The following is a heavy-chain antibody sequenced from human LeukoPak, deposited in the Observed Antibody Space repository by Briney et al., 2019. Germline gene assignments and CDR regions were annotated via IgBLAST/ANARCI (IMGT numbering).Heavy chain of an antibody. J-gene: IGHJ4*02. CDR1: GGSISNINYY. CDR2: IYYSGST. CDR3: ARVAGSYTTFYFDY. Sequence: SETLSLTCTVSGGSISNINYYWGWIRQPPGKGLERIGSIYYSGSTYYNPSLKSRFTISVDTSKNQFSLKLSSVTAADTAVYYCARVAGSYTTFYFDYRGQGTLVTVSS. V-gene: IGHV4-39*07. D-gene: IGHD1-26*01.